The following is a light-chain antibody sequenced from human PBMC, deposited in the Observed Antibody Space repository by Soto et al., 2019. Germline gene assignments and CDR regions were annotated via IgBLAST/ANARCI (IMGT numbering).Light chain of an antibody. CDR1: QTVRSD. Sequence: EIVMTQSPATLSVSPGERATLSCRASQTVRSDFAWYQQKPGQAPRLLIYGASTRATGIPARFSGSGSGTEFTLTISSLQSEDFAVYCCQQYNKWPLTFGGGTKVDIK. V-gene: IGKV3-15*01. CDR3: QQYNKWPLT. CDR2: GAS. J-gene: IGKJ4*01.